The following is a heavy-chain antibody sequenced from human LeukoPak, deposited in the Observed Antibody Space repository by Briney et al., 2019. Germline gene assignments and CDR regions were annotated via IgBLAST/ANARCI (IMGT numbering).Heavy chain of an antibody. V-gene: IGHV1-8*02. Sequence: ASVKVSCKASGGTFSSYAISWVRQAPGQGLEWMGWMNPNSGNTGYAQKFQGRVTMTRNTSISTAYMELSSLRSEDTAVYYCARVTGFRVAFDIWGQGTMVTVSS. D-gene: IGHD3-10*01. CDR2: MNPNSGNT. CDR1: GGTFSSYA. J-gene: IGHJ3*02. CDR3: ARVTGFRVAFDI.